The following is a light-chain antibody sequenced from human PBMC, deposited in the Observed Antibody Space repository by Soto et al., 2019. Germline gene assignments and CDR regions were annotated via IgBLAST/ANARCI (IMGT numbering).Light chain of an antibody. CDR2: AAS. CDR1: QGIRND. Sequence: AIQMTQSPSSLSASVGDRVTITCRASQGIRNDLGWYQQKPGKAPKLLIYAASSLQSGVPSRFSGSGSGTDFTVTISSLQHEDFATYYCLQDYNYPLTFGGGTKVEIK. CDR3: LQDYNYPLT. V-gene: IGKV1-6*01. J-gene: IGKJ4*01.